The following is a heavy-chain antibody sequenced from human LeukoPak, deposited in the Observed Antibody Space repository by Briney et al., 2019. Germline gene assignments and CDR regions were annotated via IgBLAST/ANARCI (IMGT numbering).Heavy chain of an antibody. Sequence: PGGSLRLSCTTSGFTFSSYSMNWVRQAPAQGPECVSSISRSSDKYYTDSVKGRFPNSRDNAKNTLFLQMNGQRDEDTGVYYCARENASGSRSPGIYWGQGTLVTVSS. V-gene: IGHV3-21*01. CDR2: ISRSSDK. CDR1: GFTFSSYS. D-gene: IGHD3-10*01. CDR3: ARENASGSRSPGIY. J-gene: IGHJ4*02.